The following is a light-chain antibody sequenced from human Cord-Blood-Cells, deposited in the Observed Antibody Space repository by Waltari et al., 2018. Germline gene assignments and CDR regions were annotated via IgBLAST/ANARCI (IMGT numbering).Light chain of an antibody. CDR3: AAWDDSLNGPV. V-gene: IGLV1-44*01. Sequence: QSVLTQPPSASGTPGQRVTISCSGSSSNIGSNTVNWSQQLPRTAPKLLIYSNNQRPSGVPARFSGSKSGTSASLAISGLQSEDEADYYCAAWDDSLNGPVFGGGTKLTVL. J-gene: IGLJ3*02. CDR2: SNN. CDR1: SSNIGSNT.